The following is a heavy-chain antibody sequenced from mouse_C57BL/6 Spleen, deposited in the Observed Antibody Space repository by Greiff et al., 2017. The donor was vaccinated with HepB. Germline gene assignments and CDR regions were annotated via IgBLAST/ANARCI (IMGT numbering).Heavy chain of an antibody. V-gene: IGHV14-4*01. CDR1: GFNIKDDF. CDR2: IDPENGDT. Sequence: EVKLMESGAELVRPGASVKLSCTASGFNIKDDFMHWVKQRPEKGLEWIGWIDPENGDTEYASKFQGKATITADTSSNTAYLQLSSLTSEDTAVYYCTTGARPYWGQGTTLTVSS. J-gene: IGHJ2*01. D-gene: IGHD1-2*01. CDR3: TTGARPY.